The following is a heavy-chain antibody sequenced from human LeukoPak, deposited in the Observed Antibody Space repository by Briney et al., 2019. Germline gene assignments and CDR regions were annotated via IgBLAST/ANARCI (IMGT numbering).Heavy chain of an antibody. D-gene: IGHD3-10*01. J-gene: IGHJ4*02. V-gene: IGHV3-23*01. CDR3: ARVPYRFGEFRFDY. Sequence: PGGSLRLSCVASGFTFSSYAMSWVRQAPGKGLEWLSGLSGSGGTTYYADSVKGRFTISRDNSKNTLYLQMDTLRAEDTAVYYCARVPYRFGEFRFDYWGQGTLVTVSS. CDR1: GFTFSSYA. CDR2: LSGSGGTT.